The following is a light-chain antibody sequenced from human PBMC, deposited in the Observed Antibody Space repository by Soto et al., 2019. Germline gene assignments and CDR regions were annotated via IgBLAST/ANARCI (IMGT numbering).Light chain of an antibody. V-gene: IGLV2-23*01. J-gene: IGLJ1*01. CDR2: KGT. CDR1: SSDVGAYNS. Sequence: QSALAQPASVSGSPGQSITISCTGTSSDVGAYNSVSWYQQHPHRAPQVIIYKGTQRPSGVSNRFSGSTSGNAASLTISAIHTAEEADSFRAFSTPKSPFVCGTGTKLPV. CDR3: AFSTPKSPFV.